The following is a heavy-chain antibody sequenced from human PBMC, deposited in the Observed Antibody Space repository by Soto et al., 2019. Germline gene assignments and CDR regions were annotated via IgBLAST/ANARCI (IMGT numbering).Heavy chain of an antibody. CDR3: VRTSLVVAAATREDY. D-gene: IGHD2-15*01. V-gene: IGHV3-74*01. Sequence: PGGSLKLACAASVVPFSIYWMHWVRQAPGKGLVWVSRINSDGSSTSYADSVKGRFTISRDNAKNTLYLQMNSLRAEDTAVYYCVRTSLVVAAATREDYWGQGTLVTVSS. CDR1: VVPFSIYW. J-gene: IGHJ4*02. CDR2: INSDGSST.